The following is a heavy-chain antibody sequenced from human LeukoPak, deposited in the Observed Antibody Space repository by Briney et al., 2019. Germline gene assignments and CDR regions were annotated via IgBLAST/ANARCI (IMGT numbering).Heavy chain of an antibody. CDR3: ARGGPGSSSSPFDY. Sequence: GASVKVSCKASGGTLSSYAISRVRQAPGQGLEWMGGIIPIFGTANYAQKFQGRVTITADESTSTAYMELSSLRSEDTAVYYCARGGPGSSSSPFDYWGQGTLVTVSS. CDR2: IIPIFGTA. D-gene: IGHD6-13*01. J-gene: IGHJ4*02. CDR1: GGTLSSYA. V-gene: IGHV1-69*13.